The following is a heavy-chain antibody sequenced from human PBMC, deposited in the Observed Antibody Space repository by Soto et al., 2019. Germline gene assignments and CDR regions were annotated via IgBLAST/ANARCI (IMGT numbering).Heavy chain of an antibody. CDR1: GFTFSSYD. J-gene: IGHJ4*02. V-gene: IGHV3-13*01. D-gene: IGHD3-22*01. CDR3: ARATSRYYDSSGYYYDESYFAY. CDR2: IGTAGDT. Sequence: GGSLRLSCAASGFTFSSYDMHWVRQATGKGLEWVSAIGTAGDTYYPGSVKGRFTISRENAKNSLYLQMNSLRAGDTAVYYCARATSRYYDSSGYYYDESYFAYWGQGTLVTVYS.